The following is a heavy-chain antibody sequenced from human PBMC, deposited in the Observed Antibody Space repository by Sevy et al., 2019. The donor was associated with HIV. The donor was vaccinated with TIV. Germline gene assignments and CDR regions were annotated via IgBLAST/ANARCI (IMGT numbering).Heavy chain of an antibody. V-gene: IGHV3-23*01. Sequence: GGSLRLTCAASGFTFSSYAMSWVRQAPGKGLEWVSAISGSGGSTYYADSVKGRFTISRDNSKNTLYLQMNSLRAEDTAVYYCAKLRWDSYAFDIWGQGTMVTVSS. J-gene: IGHJ3*02. CDR2: ISGSGGST. CDR1: GFTFSSYA. D-gene: IGHD4-17*01. CDR3: AKLRWDSYAFDI.